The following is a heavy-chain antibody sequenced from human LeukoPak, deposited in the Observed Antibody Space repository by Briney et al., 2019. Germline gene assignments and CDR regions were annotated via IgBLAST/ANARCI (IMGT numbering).Heavy chain of an antibody. V-gene: IGHV3-30-3*02. CDR1: GYTFTSYY. J-gene: IGHJ4*02. Sequence: SCKASGYTFTSYYMHWVRQAPGKGLEWVAFTLYDGRYYADSVKGRFTISRDNPKNTLYLQMDSLRPDDTAVYYCAKDISGGNSETYIDYWGQGTLVAVSS. D-gene: IGHD4-23*01. CDR2: TLYDGR. CDR3: AKDISGGNSETYIDY.